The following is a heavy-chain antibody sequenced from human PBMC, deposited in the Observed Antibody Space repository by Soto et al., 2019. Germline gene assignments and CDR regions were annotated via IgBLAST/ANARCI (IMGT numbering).Heavy chain of an antibody. CDR2: ISYDGSNK. V-gene: IGHV3-30-3*01. D-gene: IGHD2-2*01. J-gene: IGHJ6*02. Sequence: GGSLRLSCAASGFTFSSYAMHWVRQAPGKGLEWVAVISYDGSNKYYADSVKGRFTISRDNSKNTLYLQMNSLRAEDTAVYYCARDCDSIVLVPAARYSYSYYYYGMDVWGQGTTVTVSS. CDR3: ARDCDSIVLVPAARYSYSYYYYGMDV. CDR1: GFTFSSYA.